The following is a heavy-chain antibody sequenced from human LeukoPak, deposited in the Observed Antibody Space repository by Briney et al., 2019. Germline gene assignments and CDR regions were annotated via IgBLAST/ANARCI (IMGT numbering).Heavy chain of an antibody. CDR3: ARYEVHLGIFDY. CDR1: GGSIRSGSYY. J-gene: IGHJ4*02. Sequence: SETLSLTCTVSGGSIRSGSYYWSWIRQAAGKGLEWIGYMYYSGSTNYNPSPKSRVSISVDTSKNQFSLKLTSVTAADTAVYYCARYEVHLGIFDYWGQGTLVTVSS. CDR2: MYYSGST. D-gene: IGHD1-1*01. V-gene: IGHV4-61*10.